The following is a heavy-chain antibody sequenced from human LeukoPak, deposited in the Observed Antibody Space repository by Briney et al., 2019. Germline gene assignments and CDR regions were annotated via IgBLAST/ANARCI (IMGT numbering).Heavy chain of an antibody. D-gene: IGHD1-26*01. CDR2: INWSGGST. CDR1: GFTFDDYG. Sequence: PGGSLRLSCAASGFTFDDYGMSWVRQAPGKGLEWVSGINWSGGSTGYADSVKGRFTISRDNAKNSLYLQMNSLRAEDTALCYCARTPRSGRRGAGAFDIWGQGTMVTVSS. V-gene: IGHV3-20*04. CDR3: ARTPRSGRRGAGAFDI. J-gene: IGHJ3*02.